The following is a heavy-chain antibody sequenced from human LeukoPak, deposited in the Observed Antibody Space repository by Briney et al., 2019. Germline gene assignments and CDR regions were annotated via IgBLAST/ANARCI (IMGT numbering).Heavy chain of an antibody. V-gene: IGHV3-53*01. J-gene: IGHJ3*01. CDR2: LSSGDNT. CDR3: ARRYCSTCPTGHAFDL. Sequence: GGSLRLSCAASGFSVNSYYMSWVRQAPGRGLEWVSALSSGDNTHYADSVNGRFTISRDNSKNTLYLQLNSPRAEDTAVYYCARRYCSTCPTGHAFDLWGQGTMVTVSS. D-gene: IGHD2-2*01. CDR1: GFSVNSYY.